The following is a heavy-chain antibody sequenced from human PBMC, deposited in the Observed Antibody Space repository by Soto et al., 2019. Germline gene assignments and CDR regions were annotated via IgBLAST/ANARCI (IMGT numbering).Heavy chain of an antibody. V-gene: IGHV4-30-4*01. D-gene: IGHD3-16*01. J-gene: IGHJ5*02. CDR3: ARGFTFSGLFTRFWFNP. CDR1: GGSISSGDYS. Sequence: SETLSLTCTVSGGSISSGDYSWSWVRQSPGKGLERIGHIYNSGITYYNPSLKSRVVISIDTSRNQFSLRLNSLTAADRAGYFWARGFTFSGLFTRFWFNPWGQETVFTVS. CDR2: IYNSGIT.